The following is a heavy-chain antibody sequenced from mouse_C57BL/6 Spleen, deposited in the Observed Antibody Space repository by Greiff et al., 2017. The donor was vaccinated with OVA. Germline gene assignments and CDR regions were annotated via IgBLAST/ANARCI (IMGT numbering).Heavy chain of an antibody. D-gene: IGHD6-2*01. CDR1: GYTFTSYW. Sequence: QVQLQQPGAELVMPGASVKLSCKASGYTFTSYWMHWVKQRPGQGLEWIGEIDPSDSYTNYNQKFKGKSTLTVDKSSSTAYMQLSSLTSEDSAVYYCARWGLSGPFSYFDYWGQGTTLTVSP. CDR2: IDPSDSYT. J-gene: IGHJ2*01. V-gene: IGHV1-69*01. CDR3: ARWGLSGPFSYFDY.